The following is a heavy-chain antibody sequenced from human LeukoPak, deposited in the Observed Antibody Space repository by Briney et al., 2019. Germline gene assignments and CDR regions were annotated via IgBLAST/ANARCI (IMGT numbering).Heavy chain of an antibody. Sequence: PGGSLRLSCAASGFTFSSYWMSWVRQAPGKGLEWVANIRQDGSEKYYVDSVKGRFTISRDNAKNSLYLQMNSLRAEDTAVYYCAREFRTRYSSGWNDYWGQGTLVTVSS. J-gene: IGHJ4*02. V-gene: IGHV3-7*01. D-gene: IGHD6-19*01. CDR2: IRQDGSEK. CDR1: GFTFSSYW. CDR3: AREFRTRYSSGWNDY.